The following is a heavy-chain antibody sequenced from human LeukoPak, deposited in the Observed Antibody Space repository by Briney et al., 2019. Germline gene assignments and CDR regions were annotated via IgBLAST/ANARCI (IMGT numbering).Heavy chain of an antibody. J-gene: IGHJ6*02. V-gene: IGHV3-30*04. CDR2: ISYDGSNK. D-gene: IGHD2-2*01. CDR1: GFTFSSYA. Sequence: PGGSLRLSCAASGFTFSSYAMHWVRQAPGKGLEWVTVISYDGSNKYYADSVKGRFTISRDNSKNTLYLQMNSLRAGDTAVYYCARRQGYCSSTSCYGNYVMDVWGQGTTVTVSS. CDR3: ARRQGYCSSTSCYGNYVMDV.